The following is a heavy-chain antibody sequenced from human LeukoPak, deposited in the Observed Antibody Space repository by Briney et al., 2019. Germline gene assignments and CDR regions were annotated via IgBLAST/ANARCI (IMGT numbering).Heavy chain of an antibody. Sequence: GGSLRLSCAASGFTFTSYAMSWVRQAPGKGLEWVSVISGSGGSTYYADSVRGRFTISRDNSKNTLYLQMNSLRAKNTAVFYCAKCREGIAAPYTDYWGQGTLVTVSS. V-gene: IGHV3-23*01. CDR2: ISGSGGST. D-gene: IGHD6-13*01. J-gene: IGHJ4*02. CDR1: GFTFTSYA. CDR3: AKCREGIAAPYTDY.